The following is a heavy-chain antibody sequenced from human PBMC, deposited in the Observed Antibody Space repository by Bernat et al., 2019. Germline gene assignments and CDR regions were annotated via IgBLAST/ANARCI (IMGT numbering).Heavy chain of an antibody. CDR1: GGPISSYY. D-gene: IGHD3-9*01. Sequence: QVQLQESGPGLVKPSETLSLTCTVSGGPISSYYWSWIRQPPGKGLEWIGYIYYSGSTNYNPSLKSRVTISVDTSKNQFSLKLSSVTAADTAVYYCARGDYDSLTGYPVWGQGTLVTVSS. J-gene: IGHJ4*02. CDR3: ARGDYDSLTGYPV. CDR2: IYYSGST. V-gene: IGHV4-59*08.